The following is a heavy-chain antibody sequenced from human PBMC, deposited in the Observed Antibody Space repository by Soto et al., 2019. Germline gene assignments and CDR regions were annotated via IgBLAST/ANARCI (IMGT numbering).Heavy chain of an antibody. CDR1: GGSVRSGNHF. V-gene: IGHV4-61*01. CDR2: MYYTGVT. J-gene: IGHJ6*02. CDR3: ARGGEPLGYYGLDV. Sequence: PSETLSLTCSVSGGSVRSGNHFWNWIRQPPGRGLEWLGYMYYTGVTNYNPSLKSRVSMSVDTSKDQFSLNLTSLTAADTAVYYCARGGEPLGYYGLDVWGQGTPVTVSS.